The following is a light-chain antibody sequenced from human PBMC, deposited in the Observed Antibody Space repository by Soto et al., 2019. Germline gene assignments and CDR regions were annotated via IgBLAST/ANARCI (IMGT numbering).Light chain of an antibody. CDR3: QQHNNWPPWT. J-gene: IGKJ1*01. V-gene: IGKV3-15*01. CDR1: QSVSST. CDR2: GAS. Sequence: EIVMTQSPATLSLSPGEKPTLSCRAGQSVSSTLAGYQKKPAKAPGLLMYGASPRATGIPDRFSGSGSGTEFTLTLSSLQSEDFAVYYCQQHNNWPPWTFGQGTKVEIK.